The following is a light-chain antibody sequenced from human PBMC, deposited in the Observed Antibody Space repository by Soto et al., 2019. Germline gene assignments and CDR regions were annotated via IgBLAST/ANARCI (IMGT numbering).Light chain of an antibody. CDR1: SSDVGGYNY. V-gene: IGLV2-14*03. J-gene: IGLJ2*01. CDR3: SSFARSLPFV. CDR2: DVT. Sequence: QSVLTQPASVSGSPGQSITISCTGTSSDVGGYNYVSWYQQHPGKAPTLLICDVTNRPSWVSNRFSGSNSGNTASLTISGLPAEDEADYYCSSFARSLPFVFGGGTKLTVL.